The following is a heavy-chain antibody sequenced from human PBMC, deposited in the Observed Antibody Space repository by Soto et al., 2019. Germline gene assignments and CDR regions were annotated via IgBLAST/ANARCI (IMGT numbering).Heavy chain of an antibody. J-gene: IGHJ5*02. CDR2: IYNIGST. CDR1: GASVSSNYYS. D-gene: IGHD3-16*01. V-gene: IGHV4-61*01. Sequence: PSETLSLTCTVSGASVSSNYYSWSWIRQPPGRDLEWIGYIYNIGSTNYNPSLRSRVTMSIDTSQEQFSLKLSSVTAADTAVYYCARSVTPWGQGTLVTVSS. CDR3: ARSVTP.